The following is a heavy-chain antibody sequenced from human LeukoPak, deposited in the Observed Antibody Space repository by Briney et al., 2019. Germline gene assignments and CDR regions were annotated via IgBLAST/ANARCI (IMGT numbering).Heavy chain of an antibody. CDR1: GESFSGYF. CDR2: INHSGSTS. CDR3: ARVPRAGAFDI. V-gene: IGHV4-34*01. Sequence: SETLSLTCAVYGESFSGYFWNWIRQPPGKGLEWIGEINHSGSTSNHNPSLKSRVTMSVDTSKNQFSLKLSSVTAADTAVYYCARVPRAGAFDIWGQGTMVTVSS. J-gene: IGHJ3*02.